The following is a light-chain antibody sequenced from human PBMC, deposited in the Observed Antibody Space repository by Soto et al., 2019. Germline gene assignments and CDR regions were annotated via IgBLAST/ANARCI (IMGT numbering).Light chain of an antibody. V-gene: IGKV1-9*01. CDR2: GAS. J-gene: IGKJ5*01. Sequence: DIHMAHSPSSLAASVGDRVTITCQSSQNINNYVAWYKQRPGKAPVLLIYGASNLQSGVPSRFSGSGSGTAFTLTISSLQREDFATYYCQQFSGYPLSVGQGTRLELK. CDR3: QQFSGYPLS. CDR1: QNINNY.